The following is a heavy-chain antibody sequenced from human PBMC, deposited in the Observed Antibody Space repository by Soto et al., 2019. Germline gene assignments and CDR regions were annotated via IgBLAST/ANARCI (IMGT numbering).Heavy chain of an antibody. CDR2: MNPNSGNT. V-gene: IGHV1-8*01. CDR1: GYTFTSYD. J-gene: IGHJ4*02. CDR3: ARDATLERTDYGDLYYFDY. D-gene: IGHD4-17*01. Sequence: ASVKVSCKASGYTFTSYDINWVRQATGQGLEWMGWMNPNSGNTGYAQKFQGWVTTTRDTSISTAYMELSRLRSDDTAVYYCARDATLERTDYGDLYYFDYWGQGTLVTVSS.